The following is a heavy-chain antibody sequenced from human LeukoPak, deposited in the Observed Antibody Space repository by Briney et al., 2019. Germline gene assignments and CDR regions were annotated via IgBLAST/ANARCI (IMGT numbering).Heavy chain of an antibody. V-gene: IGHV4-34*01. CDR2: INHSGST. J-gene: IGHJ6*02. Sequence: SSETLSLTCAVYGGSFSGYYWSWIRKPPGKGLEWIGEINHSGSTNYNPSLKSRVTISVDTSKNQFSLKLSSVTAADTAVYYCARGGIAVAGTQFYYYYYGMDVWGQGTTVTVS. CDR1: GGSFSGYY. D-gene: IGHD6-19*01. CDR3: ARGGIAVAGTQFYYYYYGMDV.